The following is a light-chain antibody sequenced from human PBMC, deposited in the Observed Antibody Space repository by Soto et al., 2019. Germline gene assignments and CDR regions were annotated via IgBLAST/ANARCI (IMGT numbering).Light chain of an antibody. J-gene: IGLJ1*01. CDR2: EVT. CDR3: NSFRVSHIYV. CDR1: SSDIGGYNA. Sequence: QSALTQPASVSGSPGQTITISCTGTSSDIGGYNAVSWYQHHPGKAPKLIIYEVTHRPSGASDRFSASKSGNTASLTISGLQAEDEADYYCNSFRVSHIYVFRNATTVTVL. V-gene: IGLV2-14*01.